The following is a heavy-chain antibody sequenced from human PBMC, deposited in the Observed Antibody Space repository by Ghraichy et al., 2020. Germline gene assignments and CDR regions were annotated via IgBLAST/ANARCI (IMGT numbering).Heavy chain of an antibody. V-gene: IGHV1-69*13. J-gene: IGHJ6*02. CDR3: ARNWYNYYYGMDV. Sequence: SVKVSCKASGGTFSSYAISWVRQAPGQGLEWMGGIIPIFGTANYAQKFQGRVTITADESTSTAYMELSSLRSEDTAVYYCARNWYNYYYGMDVWGQGTTVTVSS. CDR2: IIPIFGTA. D-gene: IGHD1-1*01. CDR1: GGTFSSYA.